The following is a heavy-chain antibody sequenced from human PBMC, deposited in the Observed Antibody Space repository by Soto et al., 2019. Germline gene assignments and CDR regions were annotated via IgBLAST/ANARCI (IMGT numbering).Heavy chain of an antibody. CDR2: IYPGDSNT. CDR3: ASRKITSDACDF. V-gene: IGHV5-51*01. CDR1: GYSFTSQW. J-gene: IGHJ3*01. Sequence: PGESLKISCKGSGYSFTSQWIGWVRQMPGKGLEWMGVIYPGDSNTRYSPSFQGQVTISADKSISTAFLQWSSLKASDSAMYYCASRKITSDACDFWGQGTMVTVSS. D-gene: IGHD1-1*01.